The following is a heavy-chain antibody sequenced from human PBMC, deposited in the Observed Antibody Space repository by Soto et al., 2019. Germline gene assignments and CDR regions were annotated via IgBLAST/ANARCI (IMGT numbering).Heavy chain of an antibody. V-gene: IGHV4-39*01. CDR1: GGSISSSSYY. J-gene: IGHJ3*02. CDR3: ARRSAARDAFDI. Sequence: SETLSLTCTVSGGSISSSSYYWGWIRQPPGKGLEWIGIIYYSGSTYYNPSLKSRVTISVDTSKNQFSLKLSSVTAADTAVYYCARRSAARDAFDIWGQGTMVTVSS. CDR2: IYYSGST. D-gene: IGHD6-6*01.